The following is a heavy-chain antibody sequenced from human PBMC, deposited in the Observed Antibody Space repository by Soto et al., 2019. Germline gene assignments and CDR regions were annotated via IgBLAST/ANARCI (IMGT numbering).Heavy chain of an antibody. Sequence: GGSLRLSCAASGFTFSSYAMTWVRQTPGKGLEWVSTISTSGNNIYYTGSVKGRFTISRDNSRNTLYLQMNSLRAEDAAIYYCAIYSRDYFSAFDYWGQGTLVTVSS. D-gene: IGHD3-22*01. CDR1: GFTFSSYA. J-gene: IGHJ4*02. V-gene: IGHV3-23*01. CDR3: AIYSRDYFSAFDY. CDR2: ISTSGNNI.